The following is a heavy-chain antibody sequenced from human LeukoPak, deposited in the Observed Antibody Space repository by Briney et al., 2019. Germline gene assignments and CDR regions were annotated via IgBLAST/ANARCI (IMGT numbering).Heavy chain of an antibody. V-gene: IGHV1-69*13. CDR2: ITPIFGTA. CDR1: GGTFSSYA. CDR3: ARDPGSITIFGVVDYYYGMDV. J-gene: IGHJ6*02. D-gene: IGHD3-3*01. Sequence: SVKVSCKASGGTFSSYAISWVRQAPGQGLEWMGGITPIFGTANYAQKFQGRVTITADESTSTAYMELSSLRSEDTAVYYCARDPGSITIFGVVDYYYGMDVWGQGTTVTVSS.